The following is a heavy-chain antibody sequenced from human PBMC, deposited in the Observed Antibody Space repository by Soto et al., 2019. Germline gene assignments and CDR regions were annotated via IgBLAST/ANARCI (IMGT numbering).Heavy chain of an antibody. CDR2: ISYNGSNK. D-gene: IGHD6-6*01. Sequence: PGGSLRLSCAVSGFTFDKFGMLWVRQAPGKGLEWVAVISYNGSNKYYADSVKGRFTISRDNSKNTLYLQMNSLRAEDTAVYYCAKVAEYSSSNYYYGMDVWGQGTTVTVSS. V-gene: IGHV3-30*18. J-gene: IGHJ6*02. CDR1: GFTFDKFG. CDR3: AKVAEYSSSNYYYGMDV.